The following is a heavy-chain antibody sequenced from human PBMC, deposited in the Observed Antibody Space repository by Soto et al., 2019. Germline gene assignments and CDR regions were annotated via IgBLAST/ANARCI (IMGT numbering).Heavy chain of an antibody. CDR3: ASILYRSNCYYYGMDV. CDR1: GYTFTGYY. V-gene: IGHV1-2*02. D-gene: IGHD6-13*01. CDR2: INPNSGGT. J-gene: IGHJ6*02. Sequence: VASVKVSCKASGYTFTGYYMHWVRQAPGQGLEWMGWINPNSGGTNYAQKFQGRVTMTRDTSISTAYMELSRLRSDDTAVYYCASILYRSNCYYYGMDVWGQGTTVTVSS.